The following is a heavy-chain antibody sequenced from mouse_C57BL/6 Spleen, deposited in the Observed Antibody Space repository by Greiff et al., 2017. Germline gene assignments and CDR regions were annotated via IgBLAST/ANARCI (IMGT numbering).Heavy chain of an antibody. CDR3: TRNAPYYFDY. J-gene: IGHJ2*01. CDR1: GYTFTDYE. Sequence: QVQLQQSGAELVRPGASVTLSCKASGYTFTDYEMHWVKQTPVHGLEWIGAIDPETGGTAYNQKFKGKAILTADKSSSTAYMELRSLTSEDSAFYYCTRNAPYYFDYWGQGTTLTVSS. V-gene: IGHV1-15*01. CDR2: IDPETGGT.